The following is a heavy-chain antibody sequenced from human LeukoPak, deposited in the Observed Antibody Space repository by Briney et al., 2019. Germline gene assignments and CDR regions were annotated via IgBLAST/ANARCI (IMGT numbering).Heavy chain of an antibody. V-gene: IGHV1-2*02. D-gene: IGHD3-22*01. CDR2: INPNSGGT. Sequence: ASVKVSCKASGYTFTGYYMHWVRRAPGQGLEWMGWINPNSGGTNYAQKFQGRVTMTRDTSISTAYMELSRLRSDDTAVYYCAREGYYDSSGPDYWGQGTLVTVSS. CDR1: GYTFTGYY. CDR3: AREGYYDSSGPDY. J-gene: IGHJ4*02.